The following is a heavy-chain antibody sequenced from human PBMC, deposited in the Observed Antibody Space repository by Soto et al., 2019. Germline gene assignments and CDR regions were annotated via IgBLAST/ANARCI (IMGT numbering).Heavy chain of an antibody. CDR1: GGTFSSYA. CDR3: ARYYSSGYRAHFDY. D-gene: IGHD3-22*01. V-gene: IGHV1-69*13. J-gene: IGHJ4*02. Sequence: SLKVSCKASGGTFSSYAISWVRQAPGQGLEWMGGIIPIFGTANYAQKFQGRVTITADESTSTAYMELSSLRSEDTAVYYCARYYSSGYRAHFDYWGQGTLVTSPQ. CDR2: IIPIFGTA.